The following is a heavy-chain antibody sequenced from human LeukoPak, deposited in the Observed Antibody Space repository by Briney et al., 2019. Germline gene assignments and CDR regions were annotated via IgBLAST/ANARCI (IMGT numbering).Heavy chain of an antibody. CDR2: IWYDGSNK. J-gene: IGHJ3*02. V-gene: IGHV3-33*01. Sequence: GRSLRLSCAASGFTFSSYGMHWVRQAPGKGLEWVAVIWYDGSNKYYADSVKGRFTIPRDNSKNTLYLQMNSLRAEDTAVYYCARDGYDGAFDIWGQGTMVTVSS. CDR3: ARDGYDGAFDI. D-gene: IGHD5-12*01. CDR1: GFTFSSYG.